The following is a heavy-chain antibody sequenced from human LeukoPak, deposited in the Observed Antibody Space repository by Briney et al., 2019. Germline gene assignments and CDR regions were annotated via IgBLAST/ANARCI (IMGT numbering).Heavy chain of an antibody. CDR2: IYYSGST. J-gene: IGHJ4*02. CDR3: ARVTGYMIEDYFDY. D-gene: IGHD3-22*01. CDR1: GGSISGGSYY. Sequence: SQTLSLTCTVSGGSISGGSYYWSWIRQPPGKGLEWIGYIYYSGSTNYKPSLKSRVTISVETSKNQFSLKLRSVTAADTAVYYCARVTGYMIEDYFDYWGQGTLVTVSS. V-gene: IGHV4-61*01.